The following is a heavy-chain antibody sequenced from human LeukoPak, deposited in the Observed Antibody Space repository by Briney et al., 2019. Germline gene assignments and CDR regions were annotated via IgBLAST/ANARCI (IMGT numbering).Heavy chain of an antibody. CDR1: GGSISSGGHY. CDR3: ARRRSSIAARNEFSDYYMDV. D-gene: IGHD6-6*01. Sequence: SQTLSLTCTVSGGSISSGGHYWSWIRQPPGKGLEWIGYIYHSGSTYYNPSLKSRVTISVDRSKNQFSLKLSSVTAADTAVYYCARRRSSIAARNEFSDYYMDVWGKGTTVTVSS. V-gene: IGHV4-30-2*01. CDR2: IYHSGST. J-gene: IGHJ6*03.